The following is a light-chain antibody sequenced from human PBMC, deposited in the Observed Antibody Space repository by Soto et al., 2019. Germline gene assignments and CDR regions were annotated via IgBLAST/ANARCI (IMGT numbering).Light chain of an antibody. CDR1: QGISSY. J-gene: IGKJ2*02. Sequence: DVQLTQSPSFLSASVGDRVTITCRASQGISSYLAWYQQKPGTAPKLLMYAASTLQSGVPSRFSGSGSGTEFTLTITTLQPEDFATYYCQQPNSYPRTFGQGTKLEI. V-gene: IGKV1-9*01. CDR3: QQPNSYPRT. CDR2: AAS.